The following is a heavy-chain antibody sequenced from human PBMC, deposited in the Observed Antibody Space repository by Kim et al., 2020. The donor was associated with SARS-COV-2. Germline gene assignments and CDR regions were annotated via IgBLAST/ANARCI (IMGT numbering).Heavy chain of an antibody. V-gene: IGHV4-34*01. Sequence: SETLSLTCAVYGGSFSGYYWSWIRQPPGKGLEWIGEINHSGSTNYNPSLKSRVTISVDTSKNQFSLKLSSVTAADTAVYYCARGNGPGPYFDYWGQGTLVTVSS. CDR1: GGSFSGYY. CDR3: ARGNGPGPYFDY. J-gene: IGHJ4*02. CDR2: INHSGST. D-gene: IGHD2-8*01.